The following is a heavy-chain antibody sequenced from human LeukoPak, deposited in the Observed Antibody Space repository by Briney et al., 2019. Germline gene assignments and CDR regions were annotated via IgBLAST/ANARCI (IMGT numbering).Heavy chain of an antibody. Sequence: PGGSLRLSCAASGFTFSSYAMHWVRQAPGKGLEWVAVISYDGSNKYYADSVKGRFTISRDNSKNTLYLQMNSPRAEDTAVYYCAKEKGTYYDFWSGPVAFDYWGQGTLVTVSS. D-gene: IGHD3-3*01. CDR3: AKEKGTYYDFWSGPVAFDY. CDR2: ISYDGSNK. V-gene: IGHV3-30-3*01. CDR1: GFTFSSYA. J-gene: IGHJ4*02.